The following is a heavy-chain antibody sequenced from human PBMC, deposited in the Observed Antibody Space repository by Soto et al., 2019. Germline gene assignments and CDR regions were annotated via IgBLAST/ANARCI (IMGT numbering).Heavy chain of an antibody. CDR3: ARGSTVVTHAAFDY. CDR1: GGSISSSSYY. Sequence: SETLSLTCTVSGGSISSSSYYWGWIRQPPGKGLEWIGSIYYSGSTCYNPSLKSRVTISVDTSKNQFSLKLSSVTAADTAVYYCARGSTVVTHAAFDYWGQGTLVTVSS. CDR2: IYYSGST. V-gene: IGHV4-39*01. J-gene: IGHJ4*02. D-gene: IGHD4-17*01.